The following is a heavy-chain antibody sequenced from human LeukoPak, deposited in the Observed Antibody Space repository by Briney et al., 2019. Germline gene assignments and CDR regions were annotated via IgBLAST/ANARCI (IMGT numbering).Heavy chain of an antibody. J-gene: IGHJ4*01. CDR1: GFTFSNYG. Sequence: GGSLRLSCAASGFTFSNYGMHWVRQAPGKGLEWVAFIRYDGTKKYYADSVKGRFTISRDDSKNTLDLEMNSLRPEDTALYYCANLRLGVTKGARVDYWGQGTLVTVSS. D-gene: IGHD4-17*01. CDR3: ANLRLGVTKGARVDY. CDR2: IRYDGTKK. V-gene: IGHV3-30*02.